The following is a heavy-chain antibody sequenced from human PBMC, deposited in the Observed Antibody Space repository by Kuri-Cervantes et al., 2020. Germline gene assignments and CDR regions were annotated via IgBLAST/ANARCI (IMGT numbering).Heavy chain of an antibody. J-gene: IGHJ6*02. V-gene: IGHV4-30-2*01. D-gene: IGHD3-16*01. CDR3: ARARALYEPYYHYGMDV. Sequence: SETLSLTCTVSGGSISSGGYYWSWIRQHPGKGLEWIGYIYHSGSTYYNPSLKSRVTISVDRSKNQFSLKLSSVTAADTAVYYCARARALYEPYYHYGMDVWGQGTTVTVSS. CDR2: IYHSGST. CDR1: GGSISSGGYY.